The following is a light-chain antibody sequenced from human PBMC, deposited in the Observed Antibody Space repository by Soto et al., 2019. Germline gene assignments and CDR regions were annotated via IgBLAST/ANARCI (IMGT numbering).Light chain of an antibody. J-gene: IGLJ1*01. CDR1: SSDVGGYNY. CDR3: TSYTSSSTYV. Sequence: QSALTQPASVSVSPGQSITISCTGTSSDVGGYNYVSWYQQHPGKAPKLMIYDVSNRPSGVSNRFSGSKSGNTASLTISGLQAEDGADYYCTSYTSSSTYVFGIGTKLTVL. CDR2: DVS. V-gene: IGLV2-14*01.